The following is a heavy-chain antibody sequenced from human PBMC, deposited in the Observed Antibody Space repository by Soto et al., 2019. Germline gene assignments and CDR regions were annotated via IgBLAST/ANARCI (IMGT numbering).Heavy chain of an antibody. CDR3: ARVPAASDRTAFYYVSKFFYFDY. CDR1: GFTFSNST. Sequence: LRLSCAASGFTFSNSTMNWVRQAPGKGLEWVACITSSGSFIYYADSMKGRFTISRDDAKKSLYLQMNSLRAEDTAVYYCARVPAASDRTAFYYVSKFFYFDYWGRGTQVTVSS. CDR2: ITSSGSFI. D-gene: IGHD3-22*01. V-gene: IGHV3-21*01. J-gene: IGHJ4*02.